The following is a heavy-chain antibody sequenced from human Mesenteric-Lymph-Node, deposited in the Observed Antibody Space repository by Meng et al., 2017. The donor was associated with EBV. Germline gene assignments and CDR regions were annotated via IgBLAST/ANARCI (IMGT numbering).Heavy chain of an antibody. D-gene: IGHD3-10*01. Sequence: QVRRPGSGPGLGKPSGTLSLTCAVSGGSITNSNWWSWVRQVPGKGLEWIAEVYHSGSANYNPSLESRVTVSVDRSNNHFSLKVTSVTAADTAVYYCARVGWGVRGYYFDYWGQGTLVTVSS. V-gene: IGHV4-4*02. J-gene: IGHJ4*02. CDR3: ARVGWGVRGYYFDY. CDR2: VYHSGSA. CDR1: GGSITNSNW.